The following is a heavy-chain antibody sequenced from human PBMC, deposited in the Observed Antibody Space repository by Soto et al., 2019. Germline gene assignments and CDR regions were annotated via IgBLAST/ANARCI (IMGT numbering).Heavy chain of an antibody. CDR2: IWYDGSNK. CDR3: ARDLFRSIFGVVTPPLYGMDV. J-gene: IGHJ6*02. D-gene: IGHD3-3*01. V-gene: IGHV3-33*01. CDR1: GFTFSSYG. Sequence: PGGSLRLSCAASGFTFSSYGMHWVRQAPGKGLEWVAVIWYDGSNKYYADSVKGRFTISRDNSKNTLYLQMNSLRAEDTAVYYCARDLFRSIFGVVTPPLYGMDVWGQGTTVTVSS.